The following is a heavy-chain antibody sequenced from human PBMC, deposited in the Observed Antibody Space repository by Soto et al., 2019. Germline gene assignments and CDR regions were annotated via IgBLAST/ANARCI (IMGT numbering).Heavy chain of an antibody. J-gene: IGHJ4*02. CDR3: AKVSSSWYAGFFDL. D-gene: IGHD6-13*01. CDR2: LSDSGDSI. CDR1: GFTFSSHA. Sequence: EVQLLESGGGLVQPGRSLRLSCTASGFTFSSHAMTWVRQAPGKRLEWVSGLSDSGDSIYYADSVKGRFTIYRDNSMNTLYLQMNTLRVEDTAVYYCAKVSSSWYAGFFDLWCQGTLVTVSS. V-gene: IGHV3-23*01.